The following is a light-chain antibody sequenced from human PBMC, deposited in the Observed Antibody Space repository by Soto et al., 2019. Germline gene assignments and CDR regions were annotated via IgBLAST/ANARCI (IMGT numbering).Light chain of an antibody. CDR1: QSISSW. CDR2: KAS. CDR3: QQYNSYPYT. Sequence: DIQMPQSPSTLSASVGDRVTITCLASQSISSWLAWYQQKPGKAPKLLIYKASSLESGVPSRFSGSGSGTEFTLTISSLQPDDFATYYCQQYNSYPYTLGQGTKVDI. V-gene: IGKV1-5*03. J-gene: IGKJ2*01.